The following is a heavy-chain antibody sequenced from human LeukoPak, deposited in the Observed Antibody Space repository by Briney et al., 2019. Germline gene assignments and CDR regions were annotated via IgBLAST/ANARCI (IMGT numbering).Heavy chain of an antibody. J-gene: IGHJ4*02. Sequence: SETLSLTCTVSGYSISSGYYWGWIRQPPGKGLEWIGSIYHSGSTYYNPSLKGRVTISVDTSKNQFSLKLSSVTAADTAVYYCAKGYWVYYFDYWGQGTLVTVSS. CDR1: GYSISSGYY. D-gene: IGHD2-8*02. CDR3: AKGYWVYYFDY. CDR2: IYHSGST. V-gene: IGHV4-38-2*02.